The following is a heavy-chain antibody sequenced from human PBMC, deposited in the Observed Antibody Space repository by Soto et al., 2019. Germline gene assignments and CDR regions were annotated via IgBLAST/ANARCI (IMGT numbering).Heavy chain of an antibody. CDR2: IYYSGST. D-gene: IGHD3-10*01. Sequence: QVQLQESGPGLVKPSETLSLTCTVSGGSISSYYWSWIRQPPGKGLEWIGYIYYSGSTNYNPSLKSRVTISVDTSKNQFSLKLSSVTAADTAVYYCASFVYESPSRYGSGSLGNWFDPWGQGTLVTVSS. J-gene: IGHJ5*02. CDR1: GGSISSYY. CDR3: ASFVYESPSRYGSGSLGNWFDP. V-gene: IGHV4-59*01.